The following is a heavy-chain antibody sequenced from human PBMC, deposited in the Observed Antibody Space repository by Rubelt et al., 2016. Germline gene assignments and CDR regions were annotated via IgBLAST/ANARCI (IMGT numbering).Heavy chain of an antibody. CDR2: VKPDGSET. Sequence: VQLVESGGGVVQPGRSLRLSCAASGFTLSSYAMHWVRQAPGKGLKWVANVKPDGSETYYGDSVKGRFTISRDNAKNSLYLQMNSLRAEDTALYYCAKGRGGSYLGYWGQGTLVTVSS. V-gene: IGHV3-7*03. J-gene: IGHJ4*02. CDR3: AKGRGGSYLGY. D-gene: IGHD1-26*01. CDR1: GFTLSSYA.